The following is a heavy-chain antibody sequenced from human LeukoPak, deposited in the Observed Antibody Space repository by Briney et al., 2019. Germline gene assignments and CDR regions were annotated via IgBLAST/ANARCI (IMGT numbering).Heavy chain of an antibody. J-gene: IGHJ6*02. D-gene: IGHD3-10*01. V-gene: IGHV4-4*07. CDR1: GGSISSYY. Sequence: SETLSLTCTVSGGSISSYYWSWIRQPAGKGLERIGRIYTSGSTNYNPSLKSRVTMSVDTSKNQFSLKLSSVTAADTAVYYCARDSITMVRGVNSGGMDVWGQGTTVTVSS. CDR2: IYTSGST. CDR3: ARDSITMVRGVNSGGMDV.